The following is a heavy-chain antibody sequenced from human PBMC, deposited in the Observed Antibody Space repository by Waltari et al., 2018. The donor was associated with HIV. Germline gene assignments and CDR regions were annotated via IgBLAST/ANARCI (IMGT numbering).Heavy chain of an antibody. D-gene: IGHD2-8*01. V-gene: IGHV3-23*01. J-gene: IGHJ3*01. CDR3: AKSMRDLRPSAFDV. CDR2: LSGSGSTA. CDR1: GFNFRNFA. Sequence: EVQLLASGGGLVQPGGSLRLSCKASGFNFRNFAMSWVRQAPGKGPGWVSALSGSGSTAAYADYVKGRFTISRDFSNNTLFLQMNNLRAEDTAVYFCAKSMRDLRPSAFDVWGQGTMVAISS.